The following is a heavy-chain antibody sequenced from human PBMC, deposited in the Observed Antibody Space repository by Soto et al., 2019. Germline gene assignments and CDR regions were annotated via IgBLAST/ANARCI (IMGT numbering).Heavy chain of an antibody. Sequence: GGSLRLSCAASGFTFSTYGMHWVRQAPGKGLEWVAVISYDGVNKYYADSVKGRFTISRDNARNSLYLQMNSLRAEDTAVYYCAREIAAAGTQTSYYYGMDVWGQGTTVTVSS. V-gene: IGHV3-30*03. D-gene: IGHD6-13*01. CDR1: GFTFSTYG. CDR2: ISYDGVNK. CDR3: AREIAAAGTQTSYYYGMDV. J-gene: IGHJ6*02.